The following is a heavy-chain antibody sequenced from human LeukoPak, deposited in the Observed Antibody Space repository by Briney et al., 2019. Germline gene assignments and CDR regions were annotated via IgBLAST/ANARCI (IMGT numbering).Heavy chain of an antibody. CDR2: INPSGGST. CDR3: ARDGEVASSYGYYYYYMDV. V-gene: IGHV1-46*01. D-gene: IGHD5-18*01. Sequence: ASVKVSCKASGYTFTTYYMHWVRQAPGQGLEWMGIINPSGGSTSYAQKFQGRVTMTRDTSTSTVYMELSSLRSEDTAVCYCARDGEVASSYGYYYYYMDVWGKGTTVTVSS. J-gene: IGHJ6*03. CDR1: GYTFTTYY.